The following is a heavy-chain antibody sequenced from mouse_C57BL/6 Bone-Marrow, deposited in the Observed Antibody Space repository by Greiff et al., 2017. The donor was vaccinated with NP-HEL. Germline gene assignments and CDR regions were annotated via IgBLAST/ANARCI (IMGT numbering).Heavy chain of an antibody. CDR2: IYPGDGDT. CDR1: GYAFSSYW. Sequence: VQLQQSGAELVKPGASVKISCKASGYAFSSYWMNWVKQRPGKGLEWIGQIYPGDGDTNYNGKFKGKATLTADKSSSPAYMQLSSLTSEDSAVYFCARGGFYYYGSSYRIDYWGQGTTLTVSS. V-gene: IGHV1-80*01. CDR3: ARGGFYYYGSSYRIDY. J-gene: IGHJ2*01. D-gene: IGHD1-1*01.